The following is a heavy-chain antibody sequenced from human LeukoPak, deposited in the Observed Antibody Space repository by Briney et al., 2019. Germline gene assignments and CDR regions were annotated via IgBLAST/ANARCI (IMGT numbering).Heavy chain of an antibody. CDR2: IYPVDSYT. CDR1: GYSFTSYW. V-gene: IGHV5-51*01. CDR3: ARHEYSSSWL. J-gene: IGHJ4*02. D-gene: IGHD6-13*01. Sequence: GASMQISCKGSGYSFTSYWIGWGRQMPGKGVERMGIIYPVDSYTIYSPSFQGQVTISADKSISTAYLQWSSLKASDTAMYYCARHEYSSSWLWGQGTLVTVSS.